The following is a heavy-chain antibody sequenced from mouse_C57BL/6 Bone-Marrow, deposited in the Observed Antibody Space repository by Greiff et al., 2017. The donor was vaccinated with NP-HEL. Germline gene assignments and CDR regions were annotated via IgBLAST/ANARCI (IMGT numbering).Heavy chain of an antibody. CDR3: AREEGLLRSHGYFDD. CDR1: GYTFTSYG. CDR2: IYPRSGNT. J-gene: IGHJ1*03. D-gene: IGHD1-1*01. V-gene: IGHV1-81*01. Sequence: VQLQQSGAELARPGASVKLSCKASGYTFTSYGISWVKQRTGQGLEWIGEIYPRSGNTYYNEKFKGKATLTADKSSSTAYMELRSLTSEDSAVYFWAREEGLLRSHGYFDDWGTGTTVTVSA.